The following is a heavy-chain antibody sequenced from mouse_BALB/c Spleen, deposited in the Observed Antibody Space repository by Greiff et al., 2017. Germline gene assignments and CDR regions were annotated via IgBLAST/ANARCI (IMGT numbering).Heavy chain of an antibody. CDR2: ISSGSSTI. CDR3: ARSGGADWLAY. CDR1: GFTFSSFG. J-gene: IGHJ3*01. D-gene: IGHD3-2*02. V-gene: IGHV5-17*02. Sequence: VQLQQSGGGLVQPGGSRKLSCAASGFTFSSFGMHWVRQAPEKGLEWVAYISSGSSTIYYADTVKGRFTISRDNPKNTLFLQMTSLRSEDTAMYYCARSGGADWLAYWGQGTLVTVSA.